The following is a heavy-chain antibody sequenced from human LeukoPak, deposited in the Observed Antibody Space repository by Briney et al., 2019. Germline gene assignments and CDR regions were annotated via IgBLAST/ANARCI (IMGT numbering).Heavy chain of an antibody. Sequence: PGGSLRLSCAASGFTFSSYSMNWVRQAPGKGLVWVSRINSDGSSITYADSVKGRFTISRDNAMNTLYLQLNSLRAEDTAVYYCATSDWYAAFHIWGQGTMVTVSS. CDR1: GFTFSSYS. CDR3: ATSDWYAAFHI. J-gene: IGHJ3*02. V-gene: IGHV3-74*01. CDR2: INSDGSSI. D-gene: IGHD6-19*01.